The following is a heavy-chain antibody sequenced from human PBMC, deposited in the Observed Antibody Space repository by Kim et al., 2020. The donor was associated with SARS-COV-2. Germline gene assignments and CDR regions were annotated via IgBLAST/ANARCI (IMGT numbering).Heavy chain of an antibody. V-gene: IGHV1-69*13. Sequence: SVKVSCKASGGTFSSYAISWVRQAPGQGLEWMGGIIPIFGTANYAQKFQGRVTITADESTSTAYMELSSLRSEDTVVYYCARDLGSSGYCDCWGQGTLVTVSS. CDR1: GGTFSSYA. CDR3: ARDLGSSGYCDC. D-gene: IGHD3-22*01. CDR2: IIPIFGTA. J-gene: IGHJ4*02.